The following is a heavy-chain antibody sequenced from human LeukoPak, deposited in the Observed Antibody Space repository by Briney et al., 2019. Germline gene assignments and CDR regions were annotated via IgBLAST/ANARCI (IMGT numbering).Heavy chain of an antibody. D-gene: IGHD3-3*01. CDR2: ISNDGRNK. Sequence: GGSLRLSCAASGFAFSSYAMHWVRQAPGKGLEWVALISNDGRNKYHADSVKGRFTISRDNSKNTVYLQMDSLRAEDTAVYYCARDPVSVGLRINSDYWGQGTLVTVSS. J-gene: IGHJ4*02. CDR1: GFAFSSYA. V-gene: IGHV3-30*04. CDR3: ARDPVSVGLRINSDY.